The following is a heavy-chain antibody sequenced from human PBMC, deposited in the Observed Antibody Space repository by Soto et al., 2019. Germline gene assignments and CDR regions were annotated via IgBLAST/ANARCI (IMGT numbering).Heavy chain of an antibody. V-gene: IGHV3-23*01. Sequence: GGSLRLSCLASGFTFASCGMNWVRQAPGKGLEWVAGISQTGANTYYADSVRGRFIISRDNSRNTVSLEMNSLRGEDSALYYCGTEGAKLTWNLDFWGQGTKVTVSS. CDR3: GTEGAKLTWNLDF. J-gene: IGHJ4*02. D-gene: IGHD1-26*01. CDR1: GFTFASCG. CDR2: ISQTGANT.